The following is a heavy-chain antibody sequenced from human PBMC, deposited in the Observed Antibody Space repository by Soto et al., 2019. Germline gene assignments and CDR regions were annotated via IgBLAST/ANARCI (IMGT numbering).Heavy chain of an antibody. J-gene: IGHJ4*02. CDR1: GFTFSSYW. Sequence: EVQLVESGGGLVQSGGSLRLSCAASGFTFSSYWMSWVRQGPGKGPEWVANIKQVRSEKYYVDSVKGRFTISRDNAKNSLYLQMTSLRAEDTAVYHCAKSLSAIPGDSWGQGTLVTVSS. CDR3: AKSLSAIPGDS. D-gene: IGHD2-2*01. V-gene: IGHV3-7*05. CDR2: IKQVRSEK.